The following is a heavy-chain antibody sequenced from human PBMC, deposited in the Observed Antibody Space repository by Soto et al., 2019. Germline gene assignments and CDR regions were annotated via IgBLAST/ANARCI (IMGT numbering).Heavy chain of an antibody. CDR3: ARAARPIFSFDY. J-gene: IGHJ4*02. CDR2: IIPIFGTA. CDR1: GGAFSSYA. V-gene: IGHV1-69*13. D-gene: IGHD6-6*01. Sequence: GASVKVSCKASGGAFSSYAISWVRQAPGQGLEWMGGIIPIFGTANYAQKFQGRVTITADESTSTAYMELSSLRSEDTAVYYCARAARPIFSFDYWGQGTQVTVSS.